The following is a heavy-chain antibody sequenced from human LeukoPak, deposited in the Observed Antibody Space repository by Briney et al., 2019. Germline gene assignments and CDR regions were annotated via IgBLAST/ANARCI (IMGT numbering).Heavy chain of an antibody. CDR2: IYGGGST. J-gene: IGHJ4*02. V-gene: IGHV3-53*01. Sequence: GGSLRLSCAASGFTVSSKYMNWVRQLPGKGLEWVSVIYGGGSTHYADSVKGRFTISRDNSKNTLYLQMNSLRAEDTAVYYCAREGSWAFDYWGPGTLVTVSS. D-gene: IGHD3-16*01. CDR1: GFTVSSKY. CDR3: AREGSWAFDY.